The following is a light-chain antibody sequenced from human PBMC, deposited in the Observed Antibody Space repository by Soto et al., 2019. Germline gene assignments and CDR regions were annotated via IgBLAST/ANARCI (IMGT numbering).Light chain of an antibody. CDR1: QSISSY. CDR3: QHDNSYSEA. CDR2: AAS. Sequence: DIQMTQSPSSLSASVGDRVTITCRASQSISSYLNWYQQKPGKVPKLLIYAASSLQSGVPSRCSGSGSGTDFTLTIRSLQREDFATYDFQHDNSYSEAFVQVTEVDIK. V-gene: IGKV1-39*01. J-gene: IGKJ1*01.